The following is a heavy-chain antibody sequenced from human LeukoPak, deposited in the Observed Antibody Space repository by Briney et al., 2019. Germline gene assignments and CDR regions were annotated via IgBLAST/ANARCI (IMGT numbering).Heavy chain of an antibody. V-gene: IGHV3-15*01. CDR1: GFTFRDAW. J-gene: IGHJ4*02. D-gene: IGHD1-26*01. Sequence: GGSLRLSRAASGFTFRDAWMTWVRQAPGKGLEWVGRIRSKTDGGTTDYAVSVQGRFTISRDDSKNTLYLQMSSLKTEDTAVYYCARGYSGSYHAYFDYWGQGTLVTVSS. CDR2: IRSKTDGGTT. CDR3: ARGYSGSYHAYFDY.